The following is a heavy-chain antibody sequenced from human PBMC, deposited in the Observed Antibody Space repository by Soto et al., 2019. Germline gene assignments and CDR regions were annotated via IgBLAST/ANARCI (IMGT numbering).Heavy chain of an antibody. Sequence: GSLRLSCAASGFTFSIYSMTWVRQAPGKGLEWVSSIGGRGGNMYYADSVKGRFTISRDDAQSSFYLQMNSLRAEDTAVYYCAKGSQYSSSWYYFDYWGQGTLVTVSS. V-gene: IGHV3-21*04. D-gene: IGHD6-13*01. CDR1: GFTFSIYS. J-gene: IGHJ4*02. CDR2: IGGRGGNM. CDR3: AKGSQYSSSWYYFDY.